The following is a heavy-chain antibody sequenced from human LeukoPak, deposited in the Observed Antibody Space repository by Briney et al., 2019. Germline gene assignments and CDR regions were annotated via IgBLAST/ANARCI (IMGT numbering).Heavy chain of an antibody. CDR2: IRFTGSYI. D-gene: IGHD1-26*01. Sequence: PGGSLRLSCAASGFTFTSYSMNWVRQAPGRGLEWVSSIRFTGSYIYYADSVRGRFTISRDNSKNTFYLQMNNLRAEDTALYYCAKRTSYSGSYPHFDYWGQGTLVTVSS. CDR1: GFTFTSYS. V-gene: IGHV3-21*04. J-gene: IGHJ4*02. CDR3: AKRTSYSGSYPHFDY.